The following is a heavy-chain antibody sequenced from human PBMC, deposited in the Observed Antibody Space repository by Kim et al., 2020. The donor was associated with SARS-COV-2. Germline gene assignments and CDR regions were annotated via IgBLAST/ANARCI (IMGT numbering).Heavy chain of an antibody. D-gene: IGHD3-10*01. J-gene: IGHJ4*02. V-gene: IGHV3-30*04. CDR1: GFTFNNYA. CDR3: ARDMFRGVTDDLDY. CDR2: ISHDGGTQ. Sequence: GGSLRLSCAASGFTFNNYAMNWVRQAPGKGLEWVAVISHDGGTQYYSDSVQGRFTISRDNSKNSLYLQMNSLRPEDTAAYYCARDMFRGVTDDLDYCGQG.